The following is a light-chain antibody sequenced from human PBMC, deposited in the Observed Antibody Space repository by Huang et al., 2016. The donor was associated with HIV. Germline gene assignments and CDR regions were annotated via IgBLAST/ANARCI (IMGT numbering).Light chain of an antibody. J-gene: IGKJ2*01. CDR2: SAS. CDR3: QQNYSTPRT. Sequence: DIQMTQSPSSLSASIGDRATITCRASQNIYTYLNWYQQQPGKAPKLLIYSASSLQSGVPYRFSGSGSGTEFSLTNSSLQAEDFETYYCQQNYSTPRTFGQGTKLDIK. V-gene: IGKV1-39*01. CDR1: QNIYTY.